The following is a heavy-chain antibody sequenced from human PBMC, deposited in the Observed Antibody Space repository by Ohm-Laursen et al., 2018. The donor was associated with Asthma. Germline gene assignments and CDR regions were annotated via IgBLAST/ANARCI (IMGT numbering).Heavy chain of an antibody. Sequence: SLRLSCSASGFTFSSYWMHWVRQAPGKGPVWVSRLNTDGSGTWYADSVKGRFTISRDNAKNTLYLQMSSLRAEDTAVYYCARAKGYSYGLAYWGQGTLVTVSS. D-gene: IGHD5-18*01. J-gene: IGHJ4*02. CDR3: ARAKGYSYGLAY. CDR1: GFTFSSYW. CDR2: LNTDGSGT. V-gene: IGHV3-74*01.